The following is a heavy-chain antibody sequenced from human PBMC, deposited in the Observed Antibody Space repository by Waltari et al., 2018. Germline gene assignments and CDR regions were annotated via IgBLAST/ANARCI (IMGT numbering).Heavy chain of an antibody. CDR3: ARQNIHSYGYGYFDF. D-gene: IGHD5-18*01. J-gene: IGHJ4*02. Sequence: VQLEQSGAEVKKPGESLKISCNGSGYSFAKYWIGWVRQMPGKGLEWMGVIYPGDSNTKYSLSFQGKVTISADTSISTAYLQWSSLKASDTAIYFCARQNIHSYGYGYFDFWGQGTLVTVSS. CDR1: GYSFAKYW. CDR2: IYPGDSNT. V-gene: IGHV5-51*01.